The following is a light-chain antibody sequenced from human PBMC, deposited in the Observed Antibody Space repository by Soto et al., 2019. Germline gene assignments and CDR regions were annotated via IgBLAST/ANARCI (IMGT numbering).Light chain of an antibody. CDR2: GAS. J-gene: IGKJ2*01. CDR1: QSVSIT. CDR3: QQYNNWPPYT. V-gene: IGKV3-15*01. Sequence: EIVMTQSPATLSVSPGERATLSCRASQSVSITLAWYQQKPGQAPRLLIYGASTRATGIPARFSGSGSGTEFTLTISSLQSEDFAVNYCQQYNNWPPYTFGQGTKLEIK.